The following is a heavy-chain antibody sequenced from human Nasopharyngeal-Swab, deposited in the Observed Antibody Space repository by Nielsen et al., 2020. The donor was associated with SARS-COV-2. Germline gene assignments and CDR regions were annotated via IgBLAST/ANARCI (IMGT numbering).Heavy chain of an antibody. CDR2: IIPIFGTA. J-gene: IGHJ4*02. V-gene: IGHV1-69*01. Sequence: WVRQAPGQGLEWMGGIIPIFGTANYAQKFQGRVTITADESTSTAYMELSSLRSEDTAVYYCASSAIWFGEFPFDHWGQGTLVTVSS. CDR3: ASSAIWFGEFPFDH. D-gene: IGHD3-10*01.